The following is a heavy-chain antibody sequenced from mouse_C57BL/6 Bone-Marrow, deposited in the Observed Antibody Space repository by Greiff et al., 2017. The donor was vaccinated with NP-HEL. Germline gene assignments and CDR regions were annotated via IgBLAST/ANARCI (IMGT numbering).Heavy chain of an antibody. CDR1: GFTFSDYG. J-gene: IGHJ1*03. CDR2: ISSGSSTI. CDR3: ARGPDV. Sequence: VQLKESGGGLVKPGGSLKLSCAASGFTFSDYGMHWVRQAPEKGLAWVAYISSGSSTIYYADTVKGRFTISRDNAKNTLFLQMTSLRSEDTAMYYCARGPDVWGTGTTVTVSS. V-gene: IGHV5-17*01.